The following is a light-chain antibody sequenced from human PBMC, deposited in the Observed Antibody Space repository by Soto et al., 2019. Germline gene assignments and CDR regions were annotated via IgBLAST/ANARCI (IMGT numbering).Light chain of an antibody. V-gene: IGKV2-40*01. J-gene: IGKJ4*01. Sequence: DIVMTQTPLSLPVTPGEPASISCRSSQSLLDSDDGNTYLDWYLQKPGQSPQLLIYTLSYRASXVXDXXSGSGSGTDFTLKISRVEAEDVGVYYCMQRIEFPSTFGGGTKVEIK. CDR2: TLS. CDR1: QSLLDSDDGNTY. CDR3: MQRIEFPST.